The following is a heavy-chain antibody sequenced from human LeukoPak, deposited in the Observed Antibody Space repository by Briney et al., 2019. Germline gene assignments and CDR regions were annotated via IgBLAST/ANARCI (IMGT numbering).Heavy chain of an antibody. CDR2: IYTSGST. Sequence: KTSQTLSLTCTLSGGSISSGSYYWSWIRQPAGKRLEWIGHIYTSGSTKYNPSLKSRVTISADTSKNQFSLKLSSVTAADTAVYYCARDFVIAATTEYFQYWGQGTLVTVSS. CDR1: GGSISSGSYY. J-gene: IGHJ1*01. V-gene: IGHV4-61*09. CDR3: ARDFVIAATTEYFQY. D-gene: IGHD6-13*01.